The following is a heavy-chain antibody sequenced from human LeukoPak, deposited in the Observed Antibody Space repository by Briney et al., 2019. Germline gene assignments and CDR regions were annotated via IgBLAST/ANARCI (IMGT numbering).Heavy chain of an antibody. Sequence: PGGSLRLSCAASGFTFSSNGMNWVRQAPGKGLEWVAVISYDGSNKYYADSVKGRFTISRDNSKNTLYLQMNSLRAEDTAVYYCAKEVISFGGVKDPVDYWGQGTLVTVSS. J-gene: IGHJ4*02. CDR2: ISYDGSNK. V-gene: IGHV3-30*18. CDR3: AKEVISFGGVKDPVDY. CDR1: GFTFSSNG. D-gene: IGHD3-16*01.